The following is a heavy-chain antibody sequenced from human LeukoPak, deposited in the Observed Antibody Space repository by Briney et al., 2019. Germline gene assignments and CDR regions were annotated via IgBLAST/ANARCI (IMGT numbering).Heavy chain of an antibody. D-gene: IGHD1-7*01. V-gene: IGHV1-2*02. J-gene: IGHJ5*02. CDR1: GYTFTGYY. Sequence: GASVTVSCKASGYTFTGYYMHWVRQAPGQGVEGMGWINPNSCGTNYAQKFQGSVPMTRDTSISTAYMELSRLRSDDTAVYYCARDIFGGTTFGWFDPWGQGTLVTVSS. CDR3: ARDIFGGTTFGWFDP. CDR2: INPNSCGT.